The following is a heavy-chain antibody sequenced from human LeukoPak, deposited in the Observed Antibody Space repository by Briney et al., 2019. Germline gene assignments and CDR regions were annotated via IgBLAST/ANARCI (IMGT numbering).Heavy chain of an antibody. J-gene: IGHJ4*02. CDR1: GFTVSSKD. CDR2: IYSGGST. CDR3: ARVVPEGYFDS. V-gene: IGHV3-66*01. Sequence: GGSLRLSCAASGFTVSSKDMSWVRQAPGKGLEWVSVIYSGGSTYYADSVKGRFTISRDNSKNTPYLQMNSLRAEDTAVYYCARVVPEGYFDSGAREPWSPSPQ. D-gene: IGHD6-6*01.